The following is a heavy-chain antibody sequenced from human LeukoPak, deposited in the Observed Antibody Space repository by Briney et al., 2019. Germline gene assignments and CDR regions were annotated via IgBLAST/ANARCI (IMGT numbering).Heavy chain of an antibody. V-gene: IGHV3-23*01. D-gene: IGHD3-16*01. CDR3: ARDLAWGAFDY. CDR2: VSPPGGGT. CDR1: GFTFSNHG. J-gene: IGHJ4*02. Sequence: GGTLRLSCAASGFTFSNHGMNWVRQAPGKGLEWLSGVSPPGGGTYYADSVKGRLTISRDDSKNTLPLQMNSLRVEDTAVYYCARDLAWGAFDYWGQGTLVTVSS.